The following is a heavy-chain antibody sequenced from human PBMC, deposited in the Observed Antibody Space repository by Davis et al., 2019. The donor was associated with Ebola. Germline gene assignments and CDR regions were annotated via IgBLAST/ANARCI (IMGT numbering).Heavy chain of an antibody. CDR1: GYTFTSYG. D-gene: IGHD1-20*01. V-gene: IGHV1-18*01. J-gene: IGHJ5*02. Sequence: AASVKVSCKTFGYTFTSYGITWVRQAPGQGLEWMGWISAYNGKTSYAQNFQDRVTMTTDTSTTTAYMELRSLRSDDTAVYYCARGGPSYNWKWFDPWGQGTLVTVSS. CDR3: ARGGPSYNWKWFDP. CDR2: ISAYNGKT.